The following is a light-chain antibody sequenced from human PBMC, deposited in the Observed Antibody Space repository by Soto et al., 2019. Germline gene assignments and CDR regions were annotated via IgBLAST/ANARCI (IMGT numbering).Light chain of an antibody. CDR1: QSVDTY. J-gene: IGKJ5*01. Sequence: EIVLTQSPATLSLSPGERATLSCRASQSVDTYLAWYQHRPGQAPRLLIYDASNRATGISARFSGSGFGTDFTLTISSLEPEDFAVYYCQQRSNWPLTFGQGTRLEIK. CDR2: DAS. V-gene: IGKV3-11*01. CDR3: QQRSNWPLT.